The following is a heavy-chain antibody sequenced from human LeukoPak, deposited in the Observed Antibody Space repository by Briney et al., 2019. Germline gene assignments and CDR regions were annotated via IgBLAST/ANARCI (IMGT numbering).Heavy chain of an antibody. CDR3: ARDLSSDYGMDV. CDR2: IYYSGST. J-gene: IGHJ6*02. V-gene: IGHV4-30-4*01. D-gene: IGHD6-6*01. CDR1: GGSISSGDYY. Sequence: KPSETLSLTCTVSGGSISSGDYYWSWIRQPPGKGLEWIGYIYYSGSTYYNPSLKSRVTISVDTSKNQFSLKLSSVTAADTAVYYCARDLSSDYGMDVWGQGTTVTVSS.